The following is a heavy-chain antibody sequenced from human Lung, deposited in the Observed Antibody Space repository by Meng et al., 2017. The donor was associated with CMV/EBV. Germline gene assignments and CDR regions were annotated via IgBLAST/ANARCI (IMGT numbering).Heavy chain of an antibody. CDR3: AKCYTTIDP. CDR2: IWYDGSNK. V-gene: IGHV3-33*06. Sequence: GESLKISCAASGFTFSSYGMNWVRQAPGKGLEWVAVIWYDGSNKYYADSVEGRFTISRDNSKNNLYLQMNSLRAEDTAVYYWAKCYTTIDPWGQGTLVTVSS. CDR1: GFTFSSYG. D-gene: IGHD3-16*02. J-gene: IGHJ5*02.